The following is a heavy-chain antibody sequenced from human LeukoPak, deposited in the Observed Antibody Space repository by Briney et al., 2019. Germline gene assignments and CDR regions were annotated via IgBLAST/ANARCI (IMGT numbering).Heavy chain of an antibody. CDR2: INPNSGGT. J-gene: IGHJ4*02. Sequence: ASVKVSCKASGYTFTGYYMHWVRQAPGQGLEWMGWINPNSGGTNYAQKFQGRVTMTRDTSISTAYMELSRLRSDDTAVYYCARFYYDYVWGSSFDYRGQGTLVTVSS. CDR3: ARFYYDYVWGSSFDY. CDR1: GYTFTGYY. V-gene: IGHV1-2*02. D-gene: IGHD3-16*01.